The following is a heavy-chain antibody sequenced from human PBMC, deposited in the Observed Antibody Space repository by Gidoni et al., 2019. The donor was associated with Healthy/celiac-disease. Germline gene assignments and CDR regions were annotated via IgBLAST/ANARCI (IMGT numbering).Heavy chain of an antibody. CDR3: ARGQIPVPIDYYGMDV. Sequence: QVQLQESGPGLVKPSQTLSLTCTVSGGSISSVSYYWSWIRQPAGKGLEWIGRIYTSGSTNYNPSLKSRVTISVDTSKNQFSLKLSSVTAADPAVYYCARGQIPVPIDYYGMDVWGQGTTVTVS. D-gene: IGHD2-2*01. J-gene: IGHJ6*02. CDR1: GGSISSVSYY. CDR2: IYTSGST. V-gene: IGHV4-61*02.